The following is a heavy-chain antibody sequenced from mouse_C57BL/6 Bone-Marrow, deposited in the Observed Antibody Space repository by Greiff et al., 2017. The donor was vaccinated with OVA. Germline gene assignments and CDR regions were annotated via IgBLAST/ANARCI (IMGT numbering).Heavy chain of an antibody. V-gene: IGHV1-76*01. Sequence: QVQLQQSGAELVRPGASVKLSCKASGYTFTDYYINWVKQRPGQGLEWIARIYPGSGNTYYNEKFKGKATLTAEKSSSTAYMQLSSLTSADSAVYFCARSRYGNYFYAMDYWGQGTSVTVSS. CDR1: GYTFTDYY. CDR2: IYPGSGNT. D-gene: IGHD2-1*01. CDR3: ARSRYGNYFYAMDY. J-gene: IGHJ4*01.